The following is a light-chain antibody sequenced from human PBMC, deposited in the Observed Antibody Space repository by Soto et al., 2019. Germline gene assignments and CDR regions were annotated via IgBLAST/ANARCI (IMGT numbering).Light chain of an antibody. J-gene: IGKJ1*01. CDR1: ESIDIW. CDR3: QHQKRYPRT. Sequence: DIQLTQSPSTLSASVGDRVTITCRASESIDIWLAWYQQRPGKDPKLLIYQASSLESGVPSRFSGSGSGTEFTLAISSLQPDDGASYYCQHQKRYPRTFGQGTKVEI. CDR2: QAS. V-gene: IGKV1-5*03.